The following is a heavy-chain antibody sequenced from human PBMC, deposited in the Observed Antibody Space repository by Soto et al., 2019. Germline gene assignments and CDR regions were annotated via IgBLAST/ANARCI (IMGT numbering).Heavy chain of an antibody. Sequence: GGSLRLSCAASGFTFSIYGMHWVRQAPGKGLEWVAVIWYDGSNKYYADSVKGRFTISRDNSKNTLYLQMNSLRAEDTAVYYCARDXYYYGSGSYHYYYGMDVWGQGTTVTVSS. CDR2: IWYDGSNK. J-gene: IGHJ6*02. CDR1: GFTFSIYG. CDR3: ARDXYYYGSGSYHYYYGMDV. D-gene: IGHD3-10*01. V-gene: IGHV3-33*01.